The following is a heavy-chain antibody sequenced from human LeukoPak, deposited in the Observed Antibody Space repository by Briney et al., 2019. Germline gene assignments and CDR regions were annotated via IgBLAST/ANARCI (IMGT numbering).Heavy chain of an antibody. CDR1: GYTFTSYG. CDR2: ISAYNGNT. D-gene: IGHD6-13*01. J-gene: IGHJ6*03. Sequence: GASVKVSCKASGYTFTSYGISWVRQAPGQGLEWMGWISAYNGNTNYAQKLQGRVTMTTDTSTSTAYMELRSLRSDDTAVYYCARDPDVAAAGIRGNMDVWGKGTTVTVSS. CDR3: ARDPDVAAAGIRGNMDV. V-gene: IGHV1-18*01.